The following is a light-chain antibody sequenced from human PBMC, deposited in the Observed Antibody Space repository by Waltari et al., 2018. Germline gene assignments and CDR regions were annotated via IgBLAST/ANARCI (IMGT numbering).Light chain of an antibody. CDR3: QTGGFGIWV. Sequence: QLMLTQSPSASASLGASVRLTCTLSSGHSRYAVAWPQQQPEKGPRYLMKVNSDGSHIKGDGIPDRFSGSSSGAERYLTISSLQSEDEADYYCQTGGFGIWVFGGGTKLTVL. J-gene: IGLJ3*02. CDR2: VNSDGSH. CDR1: SGHSRYA. V-gene: IGLV4-69*01.